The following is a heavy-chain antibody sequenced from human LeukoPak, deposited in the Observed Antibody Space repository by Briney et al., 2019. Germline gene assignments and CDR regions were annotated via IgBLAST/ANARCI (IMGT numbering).Heavy chain of an antibody. J-gene: IGHJ6*02. V-gene: IGHV1-8*01. CDR3: ARVVRGPYYYYGMDV. CDR2: MNPNSGNT. Sequence: ASVKVSCKASGYTFTSYDINWVRQATGQGLEWMGWMNPNSGNTGYAQKFQVRVTMTRNTSISTAYMELSSLRSEDTAVYYCARVVRGPYYYYGMDVWGQGTTVTVSS. CDR1: GYTFTSYD. D-gene: IGHD3-10*01.